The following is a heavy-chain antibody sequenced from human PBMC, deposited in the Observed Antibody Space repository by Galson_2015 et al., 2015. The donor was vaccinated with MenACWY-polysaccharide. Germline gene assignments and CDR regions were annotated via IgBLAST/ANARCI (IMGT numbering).Heavy chain of an antibody. Sequence: SLRLSCAASGFTFSSFGMHWVRQAPGKGLEWVAVVSYDGGNTYYADSVKGRFTISKDNSKKTLYLQMNSLKTEDTAVYHCNIFMEGDDYWGQGTLVTVSS. V-gene: IGHV3-30*03. D-gene: IGHD3-9*01. J-gene: IGHJ4*02. CDR1: GFTFSSFG. CDR2: VSYDGGNT. CDR3: NIFMEGDDY.